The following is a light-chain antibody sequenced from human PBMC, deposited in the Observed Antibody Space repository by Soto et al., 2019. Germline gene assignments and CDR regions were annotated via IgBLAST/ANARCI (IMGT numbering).Light chain of an antibody. Sequence: QSALTQPASVSGSPGQSITISCTGTSSDVGNYNLVSWYQQHPGKAPKLMIYEVSKRPSGVSSRFSGSKSGNTASLTISGLQAEDESDYYCCSYAGSSTLVFGGGTQLTVL. V-gene: IGLV2-23*02. CDR3: CSYAGSSTLV. CDR2: EVS. J-gene: IGLJ3*02. CDR1: SSDVGNYNL.